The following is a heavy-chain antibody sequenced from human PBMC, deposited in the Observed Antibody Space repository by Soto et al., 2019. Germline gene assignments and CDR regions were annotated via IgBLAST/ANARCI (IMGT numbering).Heavy chain of an antibody. CDR1: GFTFGDFG. D-gene: IGHD2-2*01. CDR3: ASLTSWSQEYYYGMDV. V-gene: IGHV3-49*03. CDR2: IRSKGYGGTT. J-gene: IGHJ6*02. Sequence: GGSLRLSCTGSGFTFGDFGMSWFRQAPGKGLGWLSFIRSKGYGGTTESAASVRGRFITSRDDSKSIAYLQMNSLKTEDTAVYYCASLTSWSQEYYYGMDVWGQGTTVTVSS.